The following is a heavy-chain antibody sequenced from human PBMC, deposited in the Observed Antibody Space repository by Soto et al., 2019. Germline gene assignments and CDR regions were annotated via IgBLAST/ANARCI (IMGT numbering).Heavy chain of an antibody. V-gene: IGHV1-24*01. Sequence: ASVKVSCKVSGYTLTELSIHWVRQAPGEGLEWMGGFDLENGETIYAQRFQGRVTMTEESSADTPYMELSSLRSEDTAVYYCARDVSGPFDYWGQGTLVTVSS. CDR1: GYTLTELS. J-gene: IGHJ4*02. CDR2: FDLENGET. CDR3: ARDVSGPFDY.